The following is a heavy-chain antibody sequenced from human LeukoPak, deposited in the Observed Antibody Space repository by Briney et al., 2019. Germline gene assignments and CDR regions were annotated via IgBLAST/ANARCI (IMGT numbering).Heavy chain of an antibody. D-gene: IGHD3/OR15-3a*01. CDR3: AKEGTGIDY. CDR2: INPNSGGT. Sequence: GASVKVSCKASGYTFTGYYMHWVRQAPGQGLEWMGLINPNSGGTNYAQNFQGRVTMTRDTSISTAYMELIRLTSDDTAVYYCAKEGTGIDYWGQGTLVTVSS. CDR1: GYTFTGYY. V-gene: IGHV1-2*02. J-gene: IGHJ4*02.